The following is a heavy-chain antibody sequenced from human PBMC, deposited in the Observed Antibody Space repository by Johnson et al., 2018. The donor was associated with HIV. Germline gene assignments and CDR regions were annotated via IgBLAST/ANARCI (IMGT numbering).Heavy chain of an antibody. CDR1: GFTFSTFA. Sequence: QVQLVESGGGLVKPGGSLRLSCAASGFTFSTFAMHWVRQAPGKGLEWVAVMWYDGSEKYYADSVKGRFTISRDNSKNTLYLQMNSLRAEDTAVYYCARVATHAFDIWGQGTIVTVSS. CDR3: ARVATHAFDI. CDR2: MWYDGSEK. D-gene: IGHD1-26*01. V-gene: IGHV3-30*04. J-gene: IGHJ3*02.